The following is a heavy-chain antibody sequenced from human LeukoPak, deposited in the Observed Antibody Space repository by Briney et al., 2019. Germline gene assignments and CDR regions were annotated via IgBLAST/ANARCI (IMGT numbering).Heavy chain of an antibody. D-gene: IGHD3-22*01. V-gene: IGHV4-39*07. Sequence: SETLSLTCTVSGGSISSSSYYWGWIRQPPGKGLEWIGSIYYSGSTYYNPSLKSRVTISVDTSKNQFSLKLSSVTAADTAVYYCAREEDSSGYYYCYYMDVWGKGTTVTVSS. J-gene: IGHJ6*03. CDR2: IYYSGST. CDR3: AREEDSSGYYYCYYMDV. CDR1: GGSISSSSYY.